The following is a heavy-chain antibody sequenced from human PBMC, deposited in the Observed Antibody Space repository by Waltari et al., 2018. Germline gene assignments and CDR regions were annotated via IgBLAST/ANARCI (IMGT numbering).Heavy chain of an antibody. Sequence: QLQLQQSGPGLVEPSGTLSLSCAVSGAPVSNTYWWSWVRQSPQKGLEWIGQVHGSGRSNYSPSLASRVTVSLDTSKNAFSLKVTSATAADTAVYYCARDRGRGLYLDTWGPGTLVTVSP. CDR2: VHGSGRS. J-gene: IGHJ5*02. V-gene: IGHV4-4*02. D-gene: IGHD2-15*01. CDR3: ARDRGRGLYLDT. CDR1: GAPVSNTYW.